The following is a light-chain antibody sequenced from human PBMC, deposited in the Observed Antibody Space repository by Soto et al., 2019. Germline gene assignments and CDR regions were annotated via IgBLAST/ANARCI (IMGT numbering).Light chain of an antibody. Sequence: DIQMTQSPSTLSGSVGDRVTITCRASQTISSWLAWYQQKPGKAPKLLIYKASTLKSGVPSRFSGSGSGTDFTLTISSLQPEDCATYYCQQLSTYPWTFGQGTKVDI. CDR3: QQLSTYPWT. J-gene: IGKJ1*01. CDR1: QTISSW. CDR2: KAS. V-gene: IGKV1-5*03.